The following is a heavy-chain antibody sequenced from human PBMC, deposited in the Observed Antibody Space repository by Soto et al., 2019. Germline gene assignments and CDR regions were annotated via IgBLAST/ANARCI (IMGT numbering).Heavy chain of an antibody. CDR3: ARGWPITMVRGVIKFPYYFDY. J-gene: IGHJ4*02. CDR2: IYYSGGT. V-gene: IGHV4-39*01. CDR1: SAPVSSSTYT. D-gene: IGHD3-10*01. Sequence: SETLSLTCTVSSAPVSSSTYTWGWIRQPPGKGLEWIGSIYYSGGTYYNPSLNSRVTVSVDTSKNQFSLKLSSVTAADTAVYYCARGWPITMVRGVIKFPYYFDYWGQGTLVTVSS.